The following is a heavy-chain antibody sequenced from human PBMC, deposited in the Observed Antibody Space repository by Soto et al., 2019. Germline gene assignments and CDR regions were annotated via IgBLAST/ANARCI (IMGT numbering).Heavy chain of an antibody. CDR2: IRLEPYGGTT. CDR1: AATFGDYA. CDR3: SVTPLIIARPGRGFDY. J-gene: IGHJ4*02. D-gene: IGHD3-10*01. Sequence: GGPLRLSCPASAATFGDYALRRVRPTPGKGLEWVSFIRLEPYGGTTEYAASVKGRFTISRDDSKSIGYLQMNDLQTEDTAAYACSVTPLIIARPGRGFDYWGKGPLVTDS. V-gene: IGHV3-49*04.